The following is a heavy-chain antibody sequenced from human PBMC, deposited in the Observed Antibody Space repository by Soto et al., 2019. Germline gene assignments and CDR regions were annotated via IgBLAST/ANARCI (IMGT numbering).Heavy chain of an antibody. D-gene: IGHD1-7*01. V-gene: IGHV3-23*01. CDR2: ISGSGGTT. CDR1: GFTFYSYA. Sequence: EVQLLESGGGLVQPGGSLRLSCAASGFTFYSYAMTWVRQAPGKGLEWVSSISGSGGTTYHADSVKGRFTISRDSSKNTLYLQMNSLRTEDTAVYYCAKAHSFVELTPFDYWGQGSLVTVSS. CDR3: AKAHSFVELTPFDY. J-gene: IGHJ4*02.